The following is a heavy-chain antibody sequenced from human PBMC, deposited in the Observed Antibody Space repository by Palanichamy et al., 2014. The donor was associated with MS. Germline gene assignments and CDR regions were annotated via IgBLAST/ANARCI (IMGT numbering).Heavy chain of an antibody. CDR1: GGSISSSSYY. CDR2: IYYSGST. Sequence: QLQLQESGPGLVKPSETLSLTCTVSGGSISSSSYYWGLDPPAPGKGLEWIGSIYYSGSTYYNPSLKSRVTISVDTSKNQFSLKLSSVTAADTAVYYCARGIIMITFGGVHWFDPWGQGTLVTVSS. CDR3: ARGIIMITFGGVHWFDP. V-gene: IGHV4-39*01. J-gene: IGHJ5*02. D-gene: IGHD3-16*01.